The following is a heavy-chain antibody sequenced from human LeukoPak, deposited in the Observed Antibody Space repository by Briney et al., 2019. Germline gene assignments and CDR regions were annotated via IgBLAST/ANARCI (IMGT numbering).Heavy chain of an antibody. CDR3: SRDPRHNDY. J-gene: IGHJ4*02. V-gene: IGHV3-11*01. CDR1: GFTFSDFY. Sequence: GGSLRLSCAASGFTFSDFYMTWIRQAPGKGLELLSYISGSAHDVNYIDSVRGRFTISRDNAKNSLYLHMNSLTVEDTAVYYCSRDPRHNDYWVQGTLVTVSS. CDR2: ISGSAHDV.